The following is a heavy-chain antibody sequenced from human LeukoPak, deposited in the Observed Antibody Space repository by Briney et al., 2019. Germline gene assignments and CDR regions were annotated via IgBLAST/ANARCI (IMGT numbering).Heavy chain of an antibody. V-gene: IGHV3-7*01. D-gene: IGHD2-21*01. CDR3: ARESSAYCGGDCSPDDAFDI. J-gene: IGHJ3*02. Sequence: PGGSLRLSCAASGFTFSSYAMSWVRQAPGKGLEWVANIKQDGSEKYYVDSVKGRFTISRDNAKNSLYLQMNSLRAEDTAVYYCARESSAYCGGDCSPDDAFDIWGQGTMVTVSS. CDR1: GFTFSSYA. CDR2: IKQDGSEK.